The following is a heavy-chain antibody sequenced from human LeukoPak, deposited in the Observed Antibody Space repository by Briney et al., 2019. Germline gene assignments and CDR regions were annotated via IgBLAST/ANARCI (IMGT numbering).Heavy chain of an antibody. CDR1: GYTLTGYY. J-gene: IGHJ4*02. CDR2: INPYTGDT. Sequence: GASVKVSCKASGYTLTGYYIHWVRQAPGQGLEWMGWINPYTGDTNSAQKFQGRVTMTRDTSISTAYMELSRLRSDDTAVYYCAKDGAMYYDYVWGSYDYWGQGTLVTVSS. CDR3: AKDGAMYYDYVWGSYDY. D-gene: IGHD3-16*01. V-gene: IGHV1-2*02.